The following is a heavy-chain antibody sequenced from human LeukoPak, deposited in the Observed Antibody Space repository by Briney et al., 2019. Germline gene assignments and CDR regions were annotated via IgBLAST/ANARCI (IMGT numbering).Heavy chain of an antibody. J-gene: IGHJ1*01. V-gene: IGHV4-59*01. CDR3: ARVGSYSRYFQH. CDR2: IYYSGSA. D-gene: IGHD2-15*01. Sequence: PSETLSLTCTVSGGSISSYYWSWIRQPPGKGLEWVGYIYYSGSANYNPSLKSRVTISVDTSKNQFSLKLSSVTAADTAVYYCARVGSYSRYFQHSDQGTLVTVSS. CDR1: GGSISSYY.